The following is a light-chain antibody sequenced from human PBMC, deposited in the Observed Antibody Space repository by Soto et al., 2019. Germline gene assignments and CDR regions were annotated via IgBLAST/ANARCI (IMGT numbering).Light chain of an antibody. CDR1: QGIGND. J-gene: IGKJ5*01. CDR3: QQLNSFPIT. Sequence: AIPVTQSPSSLAASVGERVTISCRASQGIGNDLGWYQQKPGKAPKLLIYDDSSLESGVPSRFSGSGSGTEFTLTITSLQPEDLATDYCQQLNSFPITCGQGTRLEI. V-gene: IGKV1-13*02. CDR2: DDS.